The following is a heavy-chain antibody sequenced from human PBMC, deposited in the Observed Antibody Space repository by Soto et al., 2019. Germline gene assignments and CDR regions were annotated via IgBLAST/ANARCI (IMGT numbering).Heavy chain of an antibody. CDR3: ARVLRVYDWLPQGAFDI. CDR2: IRGSGSYT. Sequence: QVKLVDSGGDLVKPAGSLRLSCAASGFTFSDYYMSWIRQAPGKGLEWVSYIRGSGSYTNYADSVKGRFTISRDNAKKSLSLQMNSLRTEDTAVYYCARVLRVYDWLPQGAFDIWGQGTMVTVSS. CDR1: GFTFSDYY. V-gene: IGHV3-11*06. J-gene: IGHJ3*02. D-gene: IGHD3-9*01.